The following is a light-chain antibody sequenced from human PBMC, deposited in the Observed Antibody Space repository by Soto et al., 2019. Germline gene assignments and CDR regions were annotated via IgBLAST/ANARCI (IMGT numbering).Light chain of an antibody. Sequence: EIVLTQSPATLSLSPGERATVSCRASQSASSHLAWYQQKRGQAPRLLIYDASSRASGIPARFSGRGSGTDFTLTISRLEPEELAVYDCQQYGDSNRTVGLGTKGEIK. CDR1: QSASSH. CDR3: QQYGDSNRT. J-gene: IGKJ4*02. CDR2: DAS. V-gene: IGKV3-11*01.